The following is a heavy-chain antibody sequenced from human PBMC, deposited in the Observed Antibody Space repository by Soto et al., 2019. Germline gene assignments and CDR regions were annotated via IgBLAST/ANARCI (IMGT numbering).Heavy chain of an antibody. Sequence: PGGSLRLSCAASGFTFSNCAMIWVRQAPGQGLEWVSVISGSGGSTFYADSVKGRFTISRDNYKNTLYLQMNSLRVEDTAVYYCAKASSFYGDYGHYWGQGTLVTVSS. CDR3: AKASSFYGDYGHY. CDR1: GFTFSNCA. D-gene: IGHD2-21*01. V-gene: IGHV3-23*01. J-gene: IGHJ4*02. CDR2: ISGSGGST.